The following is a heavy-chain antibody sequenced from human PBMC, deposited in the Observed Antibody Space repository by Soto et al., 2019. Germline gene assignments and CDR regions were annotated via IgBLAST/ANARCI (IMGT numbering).Heavy chain of an antibody. V-gene: IGHV2-5*01. CDR2: VYWNDER. CDR3: AHYDSSGYFSHFDS. D-gene: IGHD3-22*01. J-gene: IGHJ4*02. CDR1: GFSLTTTGVG. Sequence: QIALQESGLTVVKPTQTLTLTCTFSGFSLTTTGVGVGWIRHAPGKALEWLAMVYWNDERRYSPSLKSRLTITQDTSKNQVVLTMTYMDPVDTATYFCAHYDSSGYFSHFDSWGQGTLVTVSS.